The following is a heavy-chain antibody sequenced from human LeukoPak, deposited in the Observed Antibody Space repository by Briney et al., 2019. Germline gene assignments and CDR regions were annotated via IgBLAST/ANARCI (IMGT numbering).Heavy chain of an antibody. CDR1: GYTFTGYY. V-gene: IGHV1-18*04. Sequence: ASVKVSCKASGYTFTGYYVHWVRQAPGQGLEWMGWISAYNGNTNYAQKLQGRVTMTTDTSTSTAYMELRSLRSDDTAVYYCARVASGIVGAASFWYFDLWGRGTLVTVSS. CDR2: ISAYNGNT. CDR3: ARVASGIVGAASFWYFDL. J-gene: IGHJ2*01. D-gene: IGHD1-26*01.